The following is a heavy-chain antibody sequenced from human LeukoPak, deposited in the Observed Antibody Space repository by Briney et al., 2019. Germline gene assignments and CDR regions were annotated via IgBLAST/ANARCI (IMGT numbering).Heavy chain of an antibody. D-gene: IGHD1-26*01. Sequence: SETLSLTCAVYGGSFSGYYWSWIRQPPGKGLGWIGEINHSGSTNYNPSLKSRVTISVDTSKNQFSLKLSSVTAADTAVYYCAILRRGVGATPLDYWGQGTLVTVSS. CDR1: GGSFSGYY. V-gene: IGHV4-34*01. CDR2: INHSGST. CDR3: AILRRGVGATPLDY. J-gene: IGHJ4*02.